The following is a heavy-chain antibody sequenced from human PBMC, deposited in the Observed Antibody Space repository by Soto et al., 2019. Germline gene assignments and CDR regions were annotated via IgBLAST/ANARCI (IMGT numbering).Heavy chain of an antibody. CDR2: ISGSGGST. CDR1: GFTFSSYA. V-gene: IGHV3-23*01. Sequence: PGGSLRLSCAASGFTFSSYAMSWVRQAPGKGLEWVSAISGSGGSTYYADSVKGRFTISRDNSKNTLYLQMNSLRAEDTAVYYCAKQYCSGGSCRPDDAFDIWGQGTMVTVSS. CDR3: AKQYCSGGSCRPDDAFDI. J-gene: IGHJ3*02. D-gene: IGHD2-15*01.